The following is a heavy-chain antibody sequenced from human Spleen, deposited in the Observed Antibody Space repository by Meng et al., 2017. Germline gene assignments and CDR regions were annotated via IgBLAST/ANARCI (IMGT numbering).Heavy chain of an antibody. Sequence: GESLKISCAASGFTFSRYWMHWVRQAPGKGLVWVSRINSDGSSTSYADSVKGRFTISRDNAKNPLYLQMNSLRAEDTAGYYCARVGKWELGYWGQGTLVTVSS. J-gene: IGHJ4*02. CDR3: ARVGKWELGY. D-gene: IGHD1-26*01. V-gene: IGHV3-74*01. CDR2: INSDGSST. CDR1: GFTFSRYW.